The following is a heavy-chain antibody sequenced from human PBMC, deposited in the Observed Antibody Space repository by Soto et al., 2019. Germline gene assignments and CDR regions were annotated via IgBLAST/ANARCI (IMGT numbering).Heavy chain of an antibody. V-gene: IGHV3-30*18. CDR3: AKDQGRDYGSGFDY. Sequence: VQLVESGGGLVQPGRSLRLSCAASGFTFSSYGMHWVRQAPGKGLEWVAVISYDGSNKYYADSVKGRFTISRDNSKNTLYLQMNSLRAEDTAVYYCAKDQGRDYGSGFDYWGQGTLVTVSS. J-gene: IGHJ4*02. CDR2: ISYDGSNK. D-gene: IGHD3-10*01. CDR1: GFTFSSYG.